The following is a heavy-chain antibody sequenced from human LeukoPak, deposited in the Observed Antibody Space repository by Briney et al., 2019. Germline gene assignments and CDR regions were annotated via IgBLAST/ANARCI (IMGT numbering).Heavy chain of an antibody. Sequence: SETLSLTCTVSGGSISSSSYYWGWIRQPPGKGLEWIGSIYYSGSTYYNPSLKSRVTISVDTSKNQFSLKLGSVTAADTAVYYCARHRGDYWGQGTLVTVSS. V-gene: IGHV4-39*01. CDR3: ARHRGDY. D-gene: IGHD3-10*01. CDR1: GGSISSSSYY. J-gene: IGHJ4*02. CDR2: IYYSGST.